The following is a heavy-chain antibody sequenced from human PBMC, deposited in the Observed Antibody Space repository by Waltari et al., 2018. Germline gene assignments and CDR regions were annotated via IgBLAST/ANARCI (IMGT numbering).Heavy chain of an antibody. CDR2: INSEGRRK. CDR1: AFSFSSYW. J-gene: IGHJ5*02. Sequence: DVQLLESGGGLVQPGGSLRLSCVASAFSFSSYWVYWIRQSPGKGLERLGKINSEGRRKRHVGTIQGSFTSSRDNAKNSLYRQNNTLKAEATDEYYGARYGTSIAPAWGQGTLVTVSS. D-gene: IGHD6-6*01. CDR3: ARYGTSIAPA. V-gene: IGHV3-74*01.